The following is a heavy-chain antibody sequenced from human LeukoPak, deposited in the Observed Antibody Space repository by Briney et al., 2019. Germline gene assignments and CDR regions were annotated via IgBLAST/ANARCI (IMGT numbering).Heavy chain of an antibody. CDR2: MYDSGGT. V-gene: IGHV4-39*07. CDR3: ARESPTTWGGRFDP. Sequence: PSETLSLTCTVSGGSISSSSYYWGWIRQPPRQGLEWIGSMYDSGGTYYNPSLKSRVTISVDTSKNQFSLKLSSVTAADTAVYYCARESPTTWGGRFDPWGQGTQVTV. J-gene: IGHJ5*02. CDR1: GGSISSSSYY. D-gene: IGHD3-16*01.